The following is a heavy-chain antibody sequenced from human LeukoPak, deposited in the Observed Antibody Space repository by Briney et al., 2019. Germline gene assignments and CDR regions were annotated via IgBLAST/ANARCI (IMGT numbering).Heavy chain of an antibody. J-gene: IGHJ4*02. V-gene: IGHV1-46*01. CDR1: GYTFTSYY. Sequence: ASVNVSCKASGYTFTSYYMHWVRQAPGQGLEWMGIINPSGGSTSYAQKFQGRVTMTRDTSTSTVYMELSSLRSEDTAVYYCARDISYYYGSGSYLGYWGQGTLVTVSS. CDR2: INPSGGST. CDR3: ARDISYYYGSGSYLGY. D-gene: IGHD3-10*01.